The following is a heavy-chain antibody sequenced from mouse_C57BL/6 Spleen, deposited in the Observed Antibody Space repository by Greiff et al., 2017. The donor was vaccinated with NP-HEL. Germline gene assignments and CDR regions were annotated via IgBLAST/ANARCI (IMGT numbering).Heavy chain of an antibody. D-gene: IGHD1-1*01. V-gene: IGHV1-52*01. Sequence: VQLQQPGAELVRPGSSVKLSCKASGYTFTSYWMHWVKQRPIQGLEWIGNIDPSDSETPYNQKFKDKATLTVDKSSSTAYMQLSSLTSEDSAVYYCARRIYGSSQGYFDYWGQGTTLTVSS. CDR3: ARRIYGSSQGYFDY. CDR1: GYTFTSYW. CDR2: IDPSDSET. J-gene: IGHJ2*01.